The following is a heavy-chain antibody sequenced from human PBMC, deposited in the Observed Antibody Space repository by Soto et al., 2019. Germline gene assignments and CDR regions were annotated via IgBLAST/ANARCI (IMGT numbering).Heavy chain of an antibody. V-gene: IGHV1-18*01. CDR3: ARVRRIVVITHDAFDI. D-gene: IGHD3-22*01. CDR2: ISAYNGNT. J-gene: IGHJ3*02. CDR1: GYTFTSYG. Sequence: ASVKVSCKASGYTFTSYGITWVRQAPGQGLEWMGWISAYNGNTNYAQNLQGRVTMTTDTSTSTAYMELRSLRSDDTAVYYCARVRRIVVITHDAFDIWGQGTMLTVSS.